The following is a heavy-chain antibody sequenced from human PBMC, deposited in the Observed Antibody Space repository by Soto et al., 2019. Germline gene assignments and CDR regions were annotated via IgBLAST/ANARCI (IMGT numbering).Heavy chain of an antibody. Sequence: GGSLRLSCAASGFTFSSYGMHWVRQAPGKGLEWVAVISYDGSNKYYADSVKGRFTISRDNSKNTLYLQMNSLRAEDTAVYYCAKVYAAAAGNSAGDYWGQGTLVTVSS. CDR2: ISYDGSNK. J-gene: IGHJ4*02. D-gene: IGHD6-13*01. CDR1: GFTFSSYG. CDR3: AKVYAAAAGNSAGDY. V-gene: IGHV3-30*18.